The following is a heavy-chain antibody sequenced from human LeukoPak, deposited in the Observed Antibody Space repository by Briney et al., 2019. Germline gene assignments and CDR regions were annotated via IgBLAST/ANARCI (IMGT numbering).Heavy chain of an antibody. D-gene: IGHD1-26*01. CDR1: GGSFSNYY. Sequence: SETLSLTCAVSGGSFSNYYWSWIRQPPGKGLEWVGEINHSGSTNYNPSLKSRVTISVDTSKNQFSLKLSSVTAADTAVYYCARGWGPLVGATARFDYWGQGTLVTVSS. J-gene: IGHJ4*02. CDR3: ARGWGPLVGATARFDY. V-gene: IGHV4-34*01. CDR2: INHSGST.